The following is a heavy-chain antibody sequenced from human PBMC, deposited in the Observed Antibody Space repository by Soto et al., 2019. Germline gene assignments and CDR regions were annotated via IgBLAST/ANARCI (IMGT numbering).Heavy chain of an antibody. CDR3: AKDLWQWLVTYFDY. CDR1: GFTFSSYG. D-gene: IGHD6-19*01. V-gene: IGHV3-30*18. CDR2: ISYDGSNK. J-gene: IGHJ4*02. Sequence: GGSLRLSCAASGFTFSSYGMHWVRQAPGKGLEWVAVISYDGSNKYYADSVKGRFTISRDNSKNTLYLQMNSLRAEDTAVYYCAKDLWQWLVTYFDYWGQGTLVTVSS.